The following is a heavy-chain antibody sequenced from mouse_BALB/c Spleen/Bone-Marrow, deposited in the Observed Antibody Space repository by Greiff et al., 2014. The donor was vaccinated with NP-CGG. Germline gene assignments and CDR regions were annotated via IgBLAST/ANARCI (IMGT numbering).Heavy chain of an antibody. CDR3: ARGFLGYFDY. CDR1: GYAFTDYS. V-gene: IGHV1S137*01. Sequence: LVESGPELVRPGVSVKISYKGSGYAFTDYSMHWVKQSHAKSLEWIGVISIYSGNTNYNQNFKGKAKMTVDKSSSTVYMELARLTSEDSAIYHCARGFLGYFDYWGQGTTLTVSS. J-gene: IGHJ2*01. CDR2: ISIYSGNT.